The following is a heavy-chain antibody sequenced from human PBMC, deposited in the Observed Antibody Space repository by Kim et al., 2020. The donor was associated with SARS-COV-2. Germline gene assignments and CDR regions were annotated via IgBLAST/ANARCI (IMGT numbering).Heavy chain of an antibody. CDR1: GYTFTTYR. V-gene: IGHV1-46*01. D-gene: IGHD1-26*01. CDR2: INPSSDTT. J-gene: IGHJ4*02. CDR3: ARDLLGSFLFDF. Sequence: ASVKVSCKASGYTFTTYRVHWVRQAPGQGLEWMGIINPSSDTTNYAQKFQDRVTMTRDTSTSTVYMELSSLTSDDTAVYYCARDLLGSFLFDFWGQGSLVTVSS.